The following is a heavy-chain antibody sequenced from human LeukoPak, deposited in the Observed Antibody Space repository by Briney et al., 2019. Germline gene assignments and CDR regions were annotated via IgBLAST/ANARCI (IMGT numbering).Heavy chain of an antibody. CDR2: INPNSGGT. CDR1: GYTFTGYY. Sequence: GASVKVSCKASGYTFTGYYMHWVRQAPGQGLEWMGWINPNSGGTNYAQKFQGWVTMTRDTSISTAYMELSGPRSDDTAVYYCARQYSSSWYARGGYFDYWGQGTLVTVSS. D-gene: IGHD6-13*01. CDR3: ARQYSSSWYARGGYFDY. J-gene: IGHJ4*02. V-gene: IGHV1-2*04.